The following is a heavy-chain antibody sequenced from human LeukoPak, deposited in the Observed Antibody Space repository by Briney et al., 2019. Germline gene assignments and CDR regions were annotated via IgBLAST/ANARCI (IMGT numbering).Heavy chain of an antibody. J-gene: IGHJ3*02. V-gene: IGHV3-23*01. CDR2: ISGSGGST. CDR1: GFTFSSYG. Sequence: SGGSLRLSCAASGFTFSSYGMSWVRQAPGRGLEWVSAISGSGGSTYYADSVKGRFTISRDNSKNSLYLQMNSLRAEDTAVYYCARELTTVTTGFAFDIWGQGTMVTVSS. CDR3: ARELTTVTTGFAFDI. D-gene: IGHD4-17*01.